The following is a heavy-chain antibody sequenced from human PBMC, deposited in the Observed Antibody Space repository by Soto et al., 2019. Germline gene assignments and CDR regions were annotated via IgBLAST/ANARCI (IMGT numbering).Heavy chain of an antibody. Sequence: SETLSLTCTIFGASISNYYWSWIRQPPGKGLEWIGYFYYSGSTNYNPSLKSRVTISVDTSKKQFSLKLSSVTAADTAVYYCARLPGYSSGVFDYWGQGSLVTVSS. J-gene: IGHJ4*02. CDR2: FYYSGST. CDR1: GASISNYY. V-gene: IGHV4-59*08. CDR3: ARLPGYSSGVFDY. D-gene: IGHD6-19*01.